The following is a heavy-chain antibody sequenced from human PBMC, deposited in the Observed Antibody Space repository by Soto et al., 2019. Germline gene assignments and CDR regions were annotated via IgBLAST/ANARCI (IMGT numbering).Heavy chain of an antibody. CDR1: GYDFITNW. J-gene: IGHJ4*01. CDR2: MYPGDSDT. CDR3: SRPPRDCNKTSCFYADH. V-gene: IGHV5-51*01. Sequence: GESLKISCRGSGYDFITNWFGWVRQLPGKGLEGVGIMYPGDSDTRYNPSLQGHVTLSADVTVSTAFLQWRSLKTSDTGMYFCSRPPRDCNKTSCFYADHWGHGTQVTVSS. D-gene: IGHD2-2*01.